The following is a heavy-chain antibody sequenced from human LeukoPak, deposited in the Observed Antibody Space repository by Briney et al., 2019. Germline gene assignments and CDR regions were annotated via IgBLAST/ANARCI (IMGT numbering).Heavy chain of an antibody. D-gene: IGHD3-22*01. CDR2: FHPEDGET. V-gene: IGHV1-24*01. CDR1: GYTLTELS. J-gene: IGHJ4*02. Sequence: ASVKVSCKVSGYTLTELSMHWVRQAPGKGLEWMGGFHPEDGETIYAQKFQGRVTVTEDTSTDTAYMELSSLRSEDTAVYYCASSVVAQYYYDSSGYYPGFDYWGQGTLVTVSS. CDR3: ASSVVAQYYYDSSGYYPGFDY.